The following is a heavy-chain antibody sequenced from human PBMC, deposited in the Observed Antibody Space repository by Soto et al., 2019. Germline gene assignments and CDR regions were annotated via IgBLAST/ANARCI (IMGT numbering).Heavy chain of an antibody. J-gene: IGHJ4*02. Sequence: PSETLSLTCAVSGGSISSGGYSCSWIRQPPGKGLEWIGYIYHSGSTYYNPSLKSRVTISVDRSKNQFSLKLSSVTAADTAVYYCASGLVDTLHCWGQGTLGTVSS. CDR3: ASGLVDTLHC. CDR1: GGSISSGGYS. D-gene: IGHD5-18*01. CDR2: IYHSGST. V-gene: IGHV4-30-2*01.